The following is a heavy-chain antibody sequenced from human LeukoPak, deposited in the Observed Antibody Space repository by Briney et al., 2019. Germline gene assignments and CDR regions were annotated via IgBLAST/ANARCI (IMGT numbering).Heavy chain of an antibody. CDR3: ARDQELWPSDAFDI. CDR2: IKQDGSEK. D-gene: IGHD5-18*01. V-gene: IGHV3-7*03. Sequence: GGSLRLSCAASGFTFSSYCMSWVRQAPGKGLEWVANIKQDGSEKYYVDSVKGRFTISRDNAKNSLYLQMNSLRAEDTAVYYCARDQELWPSDAFDIWGQGTMVTVSS. J-gene: IGHJ3*02. CDR1: GFTFSSYC.